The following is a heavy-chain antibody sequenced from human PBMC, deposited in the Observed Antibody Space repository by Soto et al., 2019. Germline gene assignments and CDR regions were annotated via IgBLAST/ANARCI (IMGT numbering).Heavy chain of an antibody. Sequence: QVQLVESGGGVVQPGRSLRLSCAASGFTFSSYAMHWVRQAPGKGLEWVAVISYDGSNKYYADSVKGRFTISRDNSKNTLYLQMNSLRAEDTAVYYCARDRGVVAAPRFDPWGQGTLVTVSS. CDR1: GFTFSSYA. V-gene: IGHV3-30-3*01. CDR3: ARDRGVVAAPRFDP. J-gene: IGHJ5*02. D-gene: IGHD2-15*01. CDR2: ISYDGSNK.